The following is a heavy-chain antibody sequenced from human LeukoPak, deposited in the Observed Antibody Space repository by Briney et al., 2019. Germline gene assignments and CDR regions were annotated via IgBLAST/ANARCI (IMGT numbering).Heavy chain of an antibody. CDR3: ARDEDLYSTTWYLFDY. J-gene: IGHJ4*02. D-gene: IGHD6-13*01. CDR1: GFTFSSYA. Sequence: GGSLRLSCAASGFTFSSYAMSWVRQAPGKGLEWVSGITSSGASSYYADSVRGRFTISRDNSKNTLYLQLSSLSVDDMAGYFCARDEDLYSTTWYLFDYWGQGTLVTVSS. CDR2: ITSSGASS. V-gene: IGHV3-23*01.